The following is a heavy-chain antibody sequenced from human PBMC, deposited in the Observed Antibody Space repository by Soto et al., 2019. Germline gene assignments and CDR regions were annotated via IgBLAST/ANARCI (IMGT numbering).Heavy chain of an antibody. CDR2: IISIFGTT. CDR1: GGTFSSYV. V-gene: IGHV1-69*01. J-gene: IGHJ6*02. Sequence: QVQLVQSGAEVKKPGSSVKVSCKASGGTFSSYVIGWVRQAPGQGLEWMGGIISIFGTTHYAQRFQGRVTITADESPSTAYMELSSVGSEDTAVYYCATPLAHAMRGWDGLDVWGQGTTVTVSS. D-gene: IGHD2-2*01. CDR3: ATPLAHAMRGWDGLDV.